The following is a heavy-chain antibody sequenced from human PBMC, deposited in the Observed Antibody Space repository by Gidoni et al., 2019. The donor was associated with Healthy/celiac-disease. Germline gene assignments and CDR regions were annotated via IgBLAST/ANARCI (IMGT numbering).Heavy chain of an antibody. J-gene: IGHJ4*02. V-gene: IGHV4-39*07. CDR1: GGSISSSSYY. Sequence: QLQLQESGPGLVKPSETLSLTCTVAGGSISSSSYYWGWIRQPPGKRLEWIGSIYYSGSTYYNPSLKSRVTISVDTSKNQFSLKLSSVTAADTAVYYCARATRAVAGTAAFDYWGQGTLVTVSS. D-gene: IGHD6-19*01. CDR3: ARATRAVAGTAAFDY. CDR2: IYYSGST.